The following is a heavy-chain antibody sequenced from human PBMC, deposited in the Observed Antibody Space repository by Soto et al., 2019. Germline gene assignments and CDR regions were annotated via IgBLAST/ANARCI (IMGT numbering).Heavy chain of an antibody. V-gene: IGHV7-4-1*01. CDR3: ARDRPLTTTYYDFWSGYPYYYYGMDV. CDR2: INTNTGNP. CDR1: GYTFTSYA. Sequence: GASVKVSCKASGYTFTSYAMNWVRQAPGQGLEWMGWINTNTGNPTYAQGFTGRFVLSLDTSVSTAYLQICSLKAEDTAVYYCARDRPLTTTYYDFWSGYPYYYYGMDVWGQGTTVTVSS. J-gene: IGHJ6*02. D-gene: IGHD3-3*01.